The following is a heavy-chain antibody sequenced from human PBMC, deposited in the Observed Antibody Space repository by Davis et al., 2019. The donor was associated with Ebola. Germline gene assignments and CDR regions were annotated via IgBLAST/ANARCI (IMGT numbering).Heavy chain of an antibody. V-gene: IGHV1-46*03. D-gene: IGHD6-13*01. J-gene: IGHJ6*02. CDR2: INPSGGST. Sequence: ASVKVSCKASGYTFTSYYMHWVRQAPGQGLEWMGIINPSGGSTSYAQKFQGRVTMTRDTSTGTVYMELSSLRSEDTAVYYCARDRGVAAAGSSGYYYYGMDVWGQGTTVTVSS. CDR3: ARDRGVAAAGSSGYYYYGMDV. CDR1: GYTFTSYY.